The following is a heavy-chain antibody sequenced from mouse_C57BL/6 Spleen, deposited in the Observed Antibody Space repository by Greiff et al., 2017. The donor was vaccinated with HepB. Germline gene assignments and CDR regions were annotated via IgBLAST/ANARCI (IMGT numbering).Heavy chain of an antibody. CDR2: IDPSDSYT. J-gene: IGHJ2*01. D-gene: IGHD2-3*01. CDR1: GYTFTSYW. V-gene: IGHV1-59*01. Sequence: VQLQQPGAELVRPGTSVKLSCKASGYTFTSYWMHWVKQRPGQGLEWIGVIDPSDSYTNYNQKFKGKATLTVDTSSSTAYMQLSSLTSEDSAVYYCAREGLLRRGYFDYWGQGTTLTVSS. CDR3: AREGLLRRGYFDY.